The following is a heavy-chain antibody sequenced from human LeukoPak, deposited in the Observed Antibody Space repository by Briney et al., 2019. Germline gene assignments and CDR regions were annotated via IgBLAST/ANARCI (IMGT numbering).Heavy chain of an antibody. CDR2: INHSGST. CDR3: ARGPFAGSSSGY. V-gene: IGHV4-34*01. D-gene: IGHD6-6*01. J-gene: IGHJ4*02. Sequence: PSETLSLTCAVYGGSFSGYYWSWIRQSPGKGLEWIGEINHSGSTNYNPSLKSRVTISVDTSKNQFSLKLSSVTAADTAVYYCARGPFAGSSSGYWGQGTLVTVSS. CDR1: GGSFSGYY.